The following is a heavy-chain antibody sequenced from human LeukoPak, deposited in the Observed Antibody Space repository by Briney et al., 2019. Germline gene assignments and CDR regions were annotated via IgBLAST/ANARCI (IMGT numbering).Heavy chain of an antibody. V-gene: IGHV3-33*01. CDR1: GFTFNTYS. CDR2: ISYDEITK. D-gene: IGHD3-22*01. Sequence: GGSLRLSCVACGFTFNTYSMHWVGQAPGKGLEWVAVISYDEITKYYGDSVKGRFTISRDNSQNTVDLQMNSLRAEDAAVYYCARSSRDSSGYFFDYWGQGSLVTVSS. J-gene: IGHJ4*02. CDR3: ARSSRDSSGYFFDY.